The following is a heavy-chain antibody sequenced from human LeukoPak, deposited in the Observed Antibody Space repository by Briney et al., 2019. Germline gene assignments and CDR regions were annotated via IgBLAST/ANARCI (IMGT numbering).Heavy chain of an antibody. CDR1: GFTFSSYS. J-gene: IGHJ2*01. Sequence: PGGSLRLSCAASGFTFSSYSMNWVRQAPGKGLEWVSSISSSSSYIYYADSVKGRFTISRDNAKNSLYLQMNRLRAEDTAVYYCARGVVVVTSSWYFDRRGRGTLVTVSS. CDR2: ISSSSSYI. CDR3: ARGVVVVTSSWYFDR. D-gene: IGHD2-21*02. V-gene: IGHV3-21*01.